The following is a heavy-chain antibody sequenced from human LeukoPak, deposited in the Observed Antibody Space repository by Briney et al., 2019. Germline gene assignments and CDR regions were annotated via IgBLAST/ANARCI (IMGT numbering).Heavy chain of an antibody. J-gene: IGHJ4*02. CDR3: ARDCSGGSCSNY. D-gene: IGHD2-15*01. V-gene: IGHV4-38-2*02. CDR1: GYSISSGYY. Sequence: SETLSLTCTVSGYSISSGYYWGWIRQPPGKGLEWIGSIYHSGSTYYNPSLKSRVTISVDTSENRFFLELTSVTAADTAVYYCARDCSGGSCSNYWGQGILVTVSS. CDR2: IYHSGST.